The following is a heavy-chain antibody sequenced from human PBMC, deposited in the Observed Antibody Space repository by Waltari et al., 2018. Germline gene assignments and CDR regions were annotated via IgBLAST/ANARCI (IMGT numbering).Heavy chain of an antibody. Sequence: EVQPVQSGAEVKKPGDSLKISCKGSGYSFTNYWIGWVRQMPGKGLEWMGIIYPVDSDTRYSPSYQGQVTISADKSISTAYLQWSSLKASDTAMYYFARAYGSPDPYFDYWGQGTQVTVSS. CDR2: IYPVDSDT. J-gene: IGHJ4*02. CDR3: ARAYGSPDPYFDY. CDR1: GYSFTNYW. V-gene: IGHV5-51*01. D-gene: IGHD3-10*01.